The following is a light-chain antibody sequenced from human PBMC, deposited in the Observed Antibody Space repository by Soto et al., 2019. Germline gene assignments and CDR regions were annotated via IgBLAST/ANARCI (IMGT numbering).Light chain of an antibody. CDR3: MQGVHSIT. CDR1: QSLVYIGGNTY. J-gene: IGKJ5*01. V-gene: IGKV2-30*01. CDR2: KVS. Sequence: VMTQSPLSLPVSPGQPACISCSSSQSLVYIGGNTYLYWFQQRPEQSPRRLIYKVSSRDSGVQDRFSSSGSGAYFTLKISRVEDEDVGVYSCMQGVHSITFGQGTRLEIK.